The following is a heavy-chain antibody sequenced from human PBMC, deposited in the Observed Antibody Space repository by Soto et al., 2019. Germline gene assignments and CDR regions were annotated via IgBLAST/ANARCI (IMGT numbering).Heavy chain of an antibody. CDR2: ISYEGSNK. CDR1: GFTFSSYG. V-gene: IGHV3-30*18. D-gene: IGHD3-16*02. CDR3: AKDGGYLTYYFDY. Sequence: QVQVVESGGGVVKRGWSLRLSCAASGFTFSSYGMHWVRQAPGKGLEWVAVISYEGSNKYYSDSVKGRITISKDNSKNTLYLKMNSLRAEDTAVYYCAKDGGYLTYYFDYWGQGTLVTVSS. J-gene: IGHJ4*02.